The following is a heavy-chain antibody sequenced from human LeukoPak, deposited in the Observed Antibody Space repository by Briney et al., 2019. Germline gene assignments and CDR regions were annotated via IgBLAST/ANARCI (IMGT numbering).Heavy chain of an antibody. Sequence: GGSLRLSCAASGFTFSSYSMNWVRQAPGKGLEWVSSISSSSSYIYYADSVKGRFTISRDNAKNSLYLQMNGLRAEDTAVYYCARTGIAARRDWFDPWGQGTLVTVSS. J-gene: IGHJ5*02. CDR2: ISSSSSYI. D-gene: IGHD6-6*01. V-gene: IGHV3-21*01. CDR3: ARTGIAARRDWFDP. CDR1: GFTFSSYS.